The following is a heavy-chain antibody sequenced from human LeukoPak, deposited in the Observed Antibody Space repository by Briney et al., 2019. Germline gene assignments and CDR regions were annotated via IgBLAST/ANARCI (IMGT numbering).Heavy chain of an antibody. CDR1: GFTFSSYG. D-gene: IGHD6-25*01. CDR2: IWYDGSNK. CDR3: ARDQAATATYFDY. V-gene: IGHV3-33*01. Sequence: GGSLRLSCAASGFTFSSYGMHWVRQAPGKGLEWVAVIWYDGSNKYYADSVKGRFTISRDNSKNTLYLQTNSLRAEDTAVYYCARDQAATATYFDYWGQGTLVTVSS. J-gene: IGHJ4*02.